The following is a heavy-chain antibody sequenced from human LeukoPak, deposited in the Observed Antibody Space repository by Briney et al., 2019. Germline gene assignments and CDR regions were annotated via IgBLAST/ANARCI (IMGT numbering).Heavy chain of an antibody. J-gene: IGHJ5*02. D-gene: IGHD2-2*01. CDR3: AKGRDKYQLLSKNWFDP. Sequence: HPGRSLRVSCAASGFTFDDYAMHGVRQAPGKGLEWVSGISWNSGSIGYADSVKGRFTISRDNAKNSLYLQMNSLRAEDTALYYCAKGRDKYQLLSKNWFDPWGQGTLVTVSS. CDR1: GFTFDDYA. CDR2: ISWNSGSI. V-gene: IGHV3-9*01.